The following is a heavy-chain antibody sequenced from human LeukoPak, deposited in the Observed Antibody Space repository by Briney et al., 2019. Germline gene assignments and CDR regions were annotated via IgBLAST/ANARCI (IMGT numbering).Heavy chain of an antibody. J-gene: IGHJ4*02. CDR2: MNPNTSST. CDR3: ARLSQTPDYYTLGGYYYLGY. D-gene: IGHD3-10*01. CDR1: SYTFTNYD. V-gene: IGHV1-8*01. Sequence: ASVNVSCTASSYTFTNYDINWVREAAGHGLEWMGWMNPNTSSTGYAEKFQGRITMPRDTSINTAYMELNKLRSEDTAIYYCARLSQTPDYYTLGGYYYLGYWGQGTPVTVSS.